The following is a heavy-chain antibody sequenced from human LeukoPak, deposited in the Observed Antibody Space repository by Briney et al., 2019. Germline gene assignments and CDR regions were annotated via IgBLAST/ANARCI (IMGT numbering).Heavy chain of an antibody. Sequence: GGSLRLSCAASGFTFSNYNMNWVRQAPGKGLEWVAVISYDGSNKYYADSVKGRFTISRDNSKNTLYLEMNSLRAEDTAVYYCAKDRGYCSGGSCYFIDYWGQGTLVTVSS. J-gene: IGHJ4*02. V-gene: IGHV3-30*18. CDR2: ISYDGSNK. CDR3: AKDRGYCSGGSCYFIDY. D-gene: IGHD2-15*01. CDR1: GFTFSNYN.